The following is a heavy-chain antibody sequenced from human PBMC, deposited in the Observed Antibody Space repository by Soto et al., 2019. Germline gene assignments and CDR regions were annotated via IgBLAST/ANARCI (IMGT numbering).Heavy chain of an antibody. D-gene: IGHD3-16*02. CDR3: ARVMITFGGVIAQRFDP. CDR1: GGSISSGGYY. CDR2: IYYSGST. J-gene: IGHJ5*02. V-gene: IGHV4-31*03. Sequence: QVQLQESGPGLVKPSQTLSLTCTVSGGSISSGGYYWSWIRQHPGKGLEWIGYIYYSGSTYYNPSLKSRVTISVDTAKNQFSRKLSSVTAADTAVYYCARVMITFGGVIAQRFDPWGQGTLVTVSS.